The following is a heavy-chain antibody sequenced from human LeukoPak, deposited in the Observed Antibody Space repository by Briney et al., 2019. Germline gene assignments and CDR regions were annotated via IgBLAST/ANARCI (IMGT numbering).Heavy chain of an antibody. CDR3: ARFVGISGSYRIFDY. CDR1: GYTFTSYT. J-gene: IGHJ4*02. CDR2: INTNTGNP. Sequence: ASVKVSCKASGYTFTSYTMNWVRQAPGQGLEWMGWINTNTGNPTYAQGFTGRFVFPLDTSVSTAYLQISSLKAEDTAVYYCARFVGISGSYRIFDYWGQGTLVTVSS. D-gene: IGHD1-26*01. V-gene: IGHV7-4-1*02.